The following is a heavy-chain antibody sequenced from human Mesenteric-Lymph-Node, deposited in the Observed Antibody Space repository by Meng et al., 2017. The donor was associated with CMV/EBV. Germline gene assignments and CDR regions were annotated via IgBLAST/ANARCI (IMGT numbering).Heavy chain of an antibody. V-gene: IGHV3-74*01. Sequence: FSSYWMHCVRQAPGKGLVWVSRINYDGSSTTYADSVKGRFTISRDNAKNTLYLQMNSLRAEDTAVYYCARGYCSSSSCDNGGWFDPWGQGTLVTVSS. D-gene: IGHD2-2*01. CDR3: ARGYCSSSSCDNGGWFDP. CDR1: FSSYW. CDR2: INYDGSST. J-gene: IGHJ5*02.